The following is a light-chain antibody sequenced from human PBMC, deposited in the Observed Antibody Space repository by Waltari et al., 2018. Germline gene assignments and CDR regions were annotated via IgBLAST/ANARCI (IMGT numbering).Light chain of an antibody. CDR1: QSVGRS. J-gene: IGKJ1*01. CDR2: GAS. CDR3: QHYVRLPAT. V-gene: IGKV3-20*01. Sequence: EIVLTQSPGTLSLSPGERATLPCRASQSVGRSLAWYQQKRGQAPRILIYGASSRATGIPDRFSGSGSGTDFSLTISRLEPEDFAVYYCQHYVRLPATFGQGTDVEIK.